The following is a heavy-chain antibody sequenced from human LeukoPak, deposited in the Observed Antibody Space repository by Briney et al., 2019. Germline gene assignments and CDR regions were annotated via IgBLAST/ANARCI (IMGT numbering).Heavy chain of an antibody. CDR1: GFTFSSYS. CDR3: ARQYGGNSESFDY. D-gene: IGHD4-23*01. Sequence: GSLRLSCAASGFTFSSYSMNWVRQAPGKGLEWVSYISSSSSTIYYADSVKGRFTISRDNAKNSLYLQMNSLRAEDTAVYYCARQYGGNSESFDYWGQGTLVTVSS. V-gene: IGHV3-48*01. J-gene: IGHJ4*02. CDR2: ISSSSSTI.